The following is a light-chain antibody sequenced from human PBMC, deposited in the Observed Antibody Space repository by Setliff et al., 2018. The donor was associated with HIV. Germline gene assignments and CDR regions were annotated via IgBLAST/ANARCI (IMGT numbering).Light chain of an antibody. CDR2: ATS. Sequence: DIQMTQSPSSLSASVGDRVTLTCRASHGIVNSLAWYQQKPGKSPKLLLYATSRLESGVPPRFSGSGSGTDFTLTINSLQPEDFATYYCQQYYDKPITFGQGTRLEIK. CDR3: QQYYDKPIT. V-gene: IGKV1-NL1*01. CDR1: HGIVNS. J-gene: IGKJ5*01.